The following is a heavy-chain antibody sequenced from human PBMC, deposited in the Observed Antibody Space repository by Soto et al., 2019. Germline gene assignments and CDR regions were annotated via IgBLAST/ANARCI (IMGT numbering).Heavy chain of an antibody. Sequence: ASVKVSCKASGYTFTSYDINWVRQATGQGLEWMGWMNPNSGNTGYAQKFQGRVTMTRNTSISRAYMELSSLRSEDTAVYYCARVGSGRWGRRSGGSCYSQWCAFDILGQGTMVTVSS. CDR3: ARVGSGRWGRRSGGSCYSQWCAFDI. CDR2: MNPNSGNT. V-gene: IGHV1-8*01. J-gene: IGHJ3*02. CDR1: GYTFTSYD. D-gene: IGHD2-15*01.